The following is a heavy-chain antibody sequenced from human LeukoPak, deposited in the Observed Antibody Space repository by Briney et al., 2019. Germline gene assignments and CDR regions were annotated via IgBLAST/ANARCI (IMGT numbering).Heavy chain of an antibody. V-gene: IGHV3-30*04. J-gene: IGHJ4*02. Sequence: PGGSLRLSCAASKFIFDRYVMYWVRQTPGKGLEWVSVISYNGDNKYYADSVQGRFTISRDNSKNTLYLQMNSLRADDTAVYYCARGDQYSRYLYYFDYWGQGTLVTVSS. CDR1: KFIFDRYV. CDR2: ISYNGDNK. D-gene: IGHD6-13*01. CDR3: ARGDQYSRYLYYFDY.